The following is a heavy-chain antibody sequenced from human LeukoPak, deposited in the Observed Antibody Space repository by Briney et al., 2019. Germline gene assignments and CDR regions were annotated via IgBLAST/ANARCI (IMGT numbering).Heavy chain of an antibody. CDR2: MNPNSGNT. CDR1: GYTFTSYD. Sequence: ASVKVSCKASGYTFTSYDINWVRQATGQGLEWMGWMNPNSGNTGYAQKFQGRVTMTTDTSTSTAYMELRSLRSDDTAMYYCARDESVFDIWGPGTVVTVSS. V-gene: IGHV1-8*01. J-gene: IGHJ3*02. D-gene: IGHD5/OR15-5a*01. CDR3: ARDESVFDI.